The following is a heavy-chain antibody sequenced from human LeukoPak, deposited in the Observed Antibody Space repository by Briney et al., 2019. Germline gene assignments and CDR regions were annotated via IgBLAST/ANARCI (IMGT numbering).Heavy chain of an antibody. CDR2: IYYSGST. D-gene: IGHD3-22*01. CDR3: ARSQRYYYDSSGYYYFDYYYYYMDV. V-gene: IGHV4-59*01. J-gene: IGHJ6*03. CDR1: GGSISSYY. Sequence: PSETLSLTCTVSGGSISSYYWSWIRQPPGKGLEWIGYIYYSGSTNYNPSLKSRVTISVDTSKNQFSLKLSSVTAADTAVYYCARSQRYYYDSSGYYYFDYYYYYMDVWGKGTTVTISS.